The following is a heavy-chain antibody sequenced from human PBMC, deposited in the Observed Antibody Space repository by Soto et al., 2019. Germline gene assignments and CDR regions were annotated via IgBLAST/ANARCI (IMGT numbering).Heavy chain of an antibody. CDR3: AKGDLDTSMAMAFDY. J-gene: IGHJ4*02. D-gene: IGHD5-18*01. CDR2: ISYDGSNT. Sequence: QVQLVESGGGVVQPGTSLRLSCAASGFTFRSYGLHWVRRAPGKGLEWVAVISYDGSNTFYTDSVKGRFTISRDNFKNTLYRQMDSLRTEDSAVYYCAKGDLDTSMAMAFDYWGQATLVTVSS. CDR1: GFTFRSYG. V-gene: IGHV3-30*18.